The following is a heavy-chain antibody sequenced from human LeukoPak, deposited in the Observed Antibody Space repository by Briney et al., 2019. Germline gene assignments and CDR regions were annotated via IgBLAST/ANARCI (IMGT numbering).Heavy chain of an antibody. Sequence: GRSLRLSCAASGFTFSRYGIHWVRQAPGKGLEWVSAISGSGGSTYYADSVKGRFTISRDNSKNTLYLQMNSLRAEDTAVYYCAKGGIRLVWNYYYYMDVWAKGPRSPSP. D-gene: IGHD6-6*01. J-gene: IGHJ6*03. CDR1: GFTFSRYG. V-gene: IGHV3-23*01. CDR2: ISGSGGST. CDR3: AKGGIRLVWNYYYYMDV.